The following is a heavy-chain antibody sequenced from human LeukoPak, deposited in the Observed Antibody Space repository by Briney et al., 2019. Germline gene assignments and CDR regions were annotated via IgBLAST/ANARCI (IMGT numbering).Heavy chain of an antibody. Sequence: GSLRLSCAASGFTFSSYGLHWVRQAPGKGLEWVAVIWYDGSNKYYADSVKGRFTISRDNSKNTLYLQMNSLRAEDAAVYYCARDSRDGYNSGFDYWGQGTLVTVSS. CDR2: IWYDGSNK. V-gene: IGHV3-33*01. CDR3: ARDSRDGYNSGFDY. J-gene: IGHJ4*02. D-gene: IGHD5-24*01. CDR1: GFTFSSYG.